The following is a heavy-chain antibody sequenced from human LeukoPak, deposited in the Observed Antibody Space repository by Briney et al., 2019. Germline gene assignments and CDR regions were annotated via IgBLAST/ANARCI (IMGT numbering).Heavy chain of an antibody. CDR1: GGSVSSNW. Sequence: SETLSLTCVVSGGSVSSNWWSWVRQPPGKGLEWIGEVYYRGNTNFDPSLWGRVAMSVDTSNNQLSLKLSSATAADTAVYYCARHLGAPGTRGFDFWGQGILVTVSS. CDR2: VYYRGNT. CDR3: ARHLGAPGTRGFDF. D-gene: IGHD1-26*01. V-gene: IGHV4/OR15-8*02. J-gene: IGHJ4*02.